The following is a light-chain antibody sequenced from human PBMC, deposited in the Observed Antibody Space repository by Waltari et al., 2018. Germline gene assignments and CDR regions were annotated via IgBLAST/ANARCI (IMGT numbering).Light chain of an antibody. V-gene: IGKV4-1*01. Sequence: DIVMTQSPDSLAVSLGERATINCKSSQSVLYSSNNKNYLAWYQQKPGQPPKPLIYWASTPESGVPDRFSGSGSGTDFTLTISSLQAEDVAVYYCQQYYSTPRTFGQGTKVEIK. J-gene: IGKJ1*01. CDR1: QSVLYSSNNKNY. CDR3: QQYYSTPRT. CDR2: WAS.